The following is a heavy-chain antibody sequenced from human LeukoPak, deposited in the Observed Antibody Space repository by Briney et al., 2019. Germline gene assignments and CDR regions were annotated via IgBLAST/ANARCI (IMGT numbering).Heavy chain of an antibody. J-gene: IGHJ5*02. CDR3: ARRLTQYDCFDP. CDR2: AYYRSTWYN. V-gene: IGHV6-1*01. Sequence: SQTLSLTCAISGDSVSSNSVTWNWIRRSPSRGLEWLGRAYYRSTWYNDYAVSVRGRITVNPDTSKNQFSLHLNSVTPEDTAVYYCARRLTQYDCFDPWGQGILVTVSS. D-gene: IGHD2-2*01. CDR1: GDSVSSNSVT.